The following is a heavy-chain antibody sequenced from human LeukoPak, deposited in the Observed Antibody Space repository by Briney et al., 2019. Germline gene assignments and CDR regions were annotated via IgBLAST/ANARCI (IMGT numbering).Heavy chain of an antibody. CDR1: GFTFSSYG. J-gene: IGHJ4*02. V-gene: IGHV3-33*01. CDR3: ASTSGWYEPIDY. Sequence: GGSLRLSCAASGFTFSSYGMHWVRQAPGKRLEWVAVIWYDGSNKYYADSVKGRFTISRDNSKHTLYLQMNSLRAEDTAVYYCASTSGWYEPIDYWGQGTLVTVSS. CDR2: IWYDGSNK. D-gene: IGHD6-19*01.